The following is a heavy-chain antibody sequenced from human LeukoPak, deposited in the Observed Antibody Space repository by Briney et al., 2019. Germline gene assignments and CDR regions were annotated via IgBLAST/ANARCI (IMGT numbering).Heavy chain of an antibody. CDR1: GFTFSSYS. D-gene: IGHD1-1*01. CDR2: ISSSSSYI. V-gene: IGHV3-21*04. CDR3: AKDQSKVTTGAGCFDY. Sequence: GGSLRLSCAASGFTFSSYSMNWVRQAPGKGLEWVSSISSSSSYIYYADSVKGRFTISRDNAKNSLYLQMDSLRAEDTAVYYCAKDQSKVTTGAGCFDYWGQGTLVTVSS. J-gene: IGHJ4*02.